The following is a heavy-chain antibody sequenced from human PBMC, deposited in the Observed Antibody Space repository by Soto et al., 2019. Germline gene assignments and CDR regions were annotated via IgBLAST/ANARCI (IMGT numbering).Heavy chain of an antibody. V-gene: IGHV3-7*03. CDR2: IKQDGSEK. D-gene: IGHD6-13*01. CDR1: GFTFSSYW. CDR3: ARDNDIAAAGTLHYYSYGMDV. Sequence: GGSLRLSCAASGFTFSSYWMSWVRQAPGKGLEWVANIKQDGSEKYYVDSVKGRFTISRDNAKNSLYLQMNSLRAEDTAVYYCARDNDIAAAGTLHYYSYGMDVWGQGTMVTVSS. J-gene: IGHJ6*02.